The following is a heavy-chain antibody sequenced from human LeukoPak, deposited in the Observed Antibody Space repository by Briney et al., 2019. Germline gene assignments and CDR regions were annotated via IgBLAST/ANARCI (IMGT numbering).Heavy chain of an antibody. D-gene: IGHD2-15*01. CDR3: VKRYCSGGSCYQFDY. Sequence: AGGSLRLSCSASGFTFSNYAMHWVRQAPGKGLEYVSAISSNGANTYYADSVKGRVTISRDNSKNTLFLQLSSLRVEDTAVYYCVKRYCSGGSCYQFDYWGQGTLVIVFS. V-gene: IGHV3-64D*09. CDR2: ISSNGANT. CDR1: GFTFSNYA. J-gene: IGHJ4*02.